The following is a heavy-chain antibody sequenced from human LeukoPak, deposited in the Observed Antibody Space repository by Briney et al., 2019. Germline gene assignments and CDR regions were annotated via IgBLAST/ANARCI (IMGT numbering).Heavy chain of an antibody. CDR3: ARHGSTAAAGTWSAFDI. Sequence: GESLKISCKGSGYSFTSYWIGWVRQMPGKGLEWMGIIYPGDSDTRYSPSFQGQVTISADKSISTAYLQWSSLKASDTAMYYCARHGSTAAAGTWSAFDIWGQGTMVTVSS. J-gene: IGHJ3*02. V-gene: IGHV5-51*01. CDR2: IYPGDSDT. D-gene: IGHD6-13*01. CDR1: GYSFTSYW.